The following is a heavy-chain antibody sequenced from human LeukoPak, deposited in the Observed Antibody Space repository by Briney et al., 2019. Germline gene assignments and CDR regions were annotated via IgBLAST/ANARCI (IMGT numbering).Heavy chain of an antibody. CDR2: ISSSSSYI. D-gene: IGHD5-12*01. V-gene: IGHV3-21*01. J-gene: IGHJ4*02. Sequence: GGSLRLSCAASGFTFSRHSINWVRQAPGKGLEWVSSISSSSSYIYYADSVKGRFTISRDNAKNSLYLQMNSLRAEDTAVYYCARRGSGYTEPIDYWGQGTLVTVSS. CDR3: ARRGSGYTEPIDY. CDR1: GFTFSRHS.